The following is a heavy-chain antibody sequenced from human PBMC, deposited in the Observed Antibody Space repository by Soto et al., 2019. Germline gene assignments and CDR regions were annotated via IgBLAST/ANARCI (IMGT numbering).Heavy chain of an antibody. Sequence: QVQLVQSGAEVKKPGASVTVSCKASGYTFTSYGISWVRQAPGQGLEWMGWISAYNGNTNYAQKLQGRVTMTTDTSTSTAYLELRSMRSDDTAVYYCAREGQDTAMVKKGGWFDPWGQGTLVTVSS. CDR1: GYTFTSYG. CDR2: ISAYNGNT. CDR3: AREGQDTAMVKKGGWFDP. J-gene: IGHJ5*02. V-gene: IGHV1-18*01. D-gene: IGHD5-18*01.